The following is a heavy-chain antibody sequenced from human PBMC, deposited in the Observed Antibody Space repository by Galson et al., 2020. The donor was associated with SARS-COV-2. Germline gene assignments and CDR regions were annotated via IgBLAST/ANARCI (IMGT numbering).Heavy chain of an antibody. V-gene: IGHV3-23*01. CDR3: AKDPGYSYGTYFDS. D-gene: IGHD5-18*01. CDR1: GFTFDNYD. J-gene: IGHJ4*02. CDR2: VSRSGGGT. Sequence: GESLKISCAASGFTFDNYDMSWVRQAPGKGLEWVSTVSRSGGGTFYADSVKGRFTISRDNSKNTLSLQMTSLRADDTALYYCAKDPGYSYGTYFDSWGQGTLVTVSS.